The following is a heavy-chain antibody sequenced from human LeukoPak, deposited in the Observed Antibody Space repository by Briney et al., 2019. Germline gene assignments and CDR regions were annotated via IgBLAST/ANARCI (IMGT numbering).Heavy chain of an antibody. Sequence: SQTLSLTCTVSGGSISSYYWSWIRQPPGKGLEWIGYIYYSGSTNYNPSLKSRVTISVDTSKNQFSLKLSSVTAADTAVYYCARASYCSSTSCYESHIWGQGTMITVSS. CDR3: ARASYCSSTSCYESHI. CDR2: IYYSGST. D-gene: IGHD2-2*01. CDR1: GGSISSYY. V-gene: IGHV4-59*01. J-gene: IGHJ3*02.